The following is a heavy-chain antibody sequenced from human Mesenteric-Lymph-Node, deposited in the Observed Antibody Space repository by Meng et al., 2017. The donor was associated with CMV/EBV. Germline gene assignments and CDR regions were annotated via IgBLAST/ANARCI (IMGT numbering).Heavy chain of an antibody. Sequence: ASGFNVSSYAMSWVRQAPGKGLEWVSAISGSGGSTYYADSVKGRFTISRDNSKNTLYLQMNSLRAGDTAVYYCAKLAGGLAADFDYWGQGTLVTVSS. V-gene: IGHV3-23*01. CDR2: ISGSGGST. CDR3: AKLAGGLAADFDY. CDR1: GFNVSSYA. J-gene: IGHJ4*02. D-gene: IGHD6-13*01.